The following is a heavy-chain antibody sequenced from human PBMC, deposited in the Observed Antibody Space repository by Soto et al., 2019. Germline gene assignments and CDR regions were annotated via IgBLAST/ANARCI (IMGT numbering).Heavy chain of an antibody. CDR2: IYRSGST. J-gene: IGHJ6*02. Sequence: SETLSLTCAVSCGSISSSNWWSWVRQPPGKGLEWIGEIYRSGSTNYNPSLKSRVTISVDKSKNQFSLKLGSVTAADTAVYYCAMANWNCAGGMDVFGQGTAVTVS. V-gene: IGHV4-4*02. CDR1: CGSISSSNW. D-gene: IGHD1-7*01. CDR3: AMANWNCAGGMDV.